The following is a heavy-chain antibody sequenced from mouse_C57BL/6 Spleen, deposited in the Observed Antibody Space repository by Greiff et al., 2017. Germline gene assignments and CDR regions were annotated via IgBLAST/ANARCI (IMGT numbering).Heavy chain of an antibody. CDR1: GYTFTSYW. CDR3: ARRDSSGSWFAY. Sequence: QVQLQQPGAELVRPGTSVKLSCKASGYTFTSYWMHWVKQRPGQGLEWIGVIDPSDSYTNYNQKFKGKATLTADKSSSTAYMQLSSLTSEDSAVYFCARRDSSGSWFAYWGQGTLVTVSA. D-gene: IGHD3-2*02. CDR2: IDPSDSYT. J-gene: IGHJ3*01. V-gene: IGHV1-59*01.